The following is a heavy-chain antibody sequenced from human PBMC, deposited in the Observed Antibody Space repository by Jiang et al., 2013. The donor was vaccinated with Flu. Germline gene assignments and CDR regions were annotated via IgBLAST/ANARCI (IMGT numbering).Heavy chain of an antibody. J-gene: IGHJ2*01. Sequence: SGAEVKKPGASVKVSCKVSGYTLTELSMHWVRQAPGKGLEWMGGFDPEDGETIYAQKFQGRVTMTEDTSTDTAYMELSSLRSEDTAVYYCATTYRDWNYVGRYFDLWGRGTLVTVSS. CDR3: ATTYRDWNYVGRYFDL. CDR2: FDPEDGET. V-gene: IGHV1-24*01. CDR1: GYTLTELS. D-gene: IGHD1-7*01.